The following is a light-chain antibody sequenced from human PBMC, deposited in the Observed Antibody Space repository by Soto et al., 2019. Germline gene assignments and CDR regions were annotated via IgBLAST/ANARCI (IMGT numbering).Light chain of an antibody. CDR2: GAS. CDR1: HSVSSK. J-gene: IGKJ1*01. CDR3: PQENFLPQT. Sequence: ERVMTQSPATLSVSPGERATLSCRTSHSVSSKLAWYQQKPGQAPRLLIYGASTRATGIPARFSGSGSGTGFHLTISGLQSEDVSVYYLPQENFLPQTFGQGTKVEIK. V-gene: IGKV3D-15*01.